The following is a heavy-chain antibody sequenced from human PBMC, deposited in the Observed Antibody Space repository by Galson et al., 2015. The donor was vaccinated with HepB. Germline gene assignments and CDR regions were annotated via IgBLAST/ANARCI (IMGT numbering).Heavy chain of an antibody. D-gene: IGHD2-2*01. CDR2: INAGNGNT. V-gene: IGHV1-3*01. CDR3: ASVVVPAAMGFYYYYGMDV. CDR1: GYTFTSYA. Sequence: SVKVSCKASGYTFTSYAMHWVRQAPGQRLEWMGWINAGNGNTKYSQKFRGRVTITRDTSASTAYMELSGLRSEDTAVYYCASVVVPAAMGFYYYYGMDVWGQGTTVTVSS. J-gene: IGHJ6*02.